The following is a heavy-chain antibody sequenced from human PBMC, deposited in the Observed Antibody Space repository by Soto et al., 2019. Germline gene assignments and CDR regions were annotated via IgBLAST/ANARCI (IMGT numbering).Heavy chain of an antibody. CDR1: GYSFTSYW. CDR3: ARLLVGATPQQHLYCMDV. V-gene: IGHV5-10-1*01. Sequence: PGESLKISCKGSGYSFTSYWISWVRQMPGKGLEWMGRIDPSDSYTNYSPSFQGHVTISADKSISTAYLQWSSLKASDTAMYYCARLLVGATPQQHLYCMDVWGQGTTVTVSS. D-gene: IGHD1-26*01. CDR2: IDPSDSYT. J-gene: IGHJ6*02.